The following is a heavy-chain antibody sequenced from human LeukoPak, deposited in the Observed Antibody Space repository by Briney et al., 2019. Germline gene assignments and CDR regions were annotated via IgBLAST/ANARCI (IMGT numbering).Heavy chain of an antibody. J-gene: IGHJ3*02. CDR1: GGSISSGSYF. V-gene: IGHV4-61*02. CDR3: ARDQGSGSYNLDAFDI. Sequence: PSETLSLTCTVSGGSISSGSYFWTWIRQPAGKGLEWIGRINTSGSTNYNPSLRSRVTISVDTSKNQFSLKVRSVTAADTAVYYCARDQGSGSYNLDAFDIWGQGTMVTVSS. D-gene: IGHD1-26*01. CDR2: INTSGST.